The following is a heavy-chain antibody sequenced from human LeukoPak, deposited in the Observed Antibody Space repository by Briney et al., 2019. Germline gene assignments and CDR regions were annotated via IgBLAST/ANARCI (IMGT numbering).Heavy chain of an antibody. D-gene: IGHD3-22*01. V-gene: IGHV1-69*13. J-gene: IGHJ2*01. CDR1: GGTFSSYA. Sequence: ASVKVSCKASGGTFSSYAISWVRQAPGQGLEWMGGIIPIFGTANYAQKFQGRVTITADESTSTAYMELSSLRSEDTAVYYCARDYYDSSGYYYVRYFDLWGRGTLVTVSS. CDR3: ARDYYDSSGYYYVRYFDL. CDR2: IIPIFGTA.